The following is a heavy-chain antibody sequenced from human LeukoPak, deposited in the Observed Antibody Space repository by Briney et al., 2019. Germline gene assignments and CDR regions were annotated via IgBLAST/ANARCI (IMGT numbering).Heavy chain of an antibody. J-gene: IGHJ6*02. V-gene: IGHV3-21*01. CDR3: ARDPDVVVVAATPYYGMDV. D-gene: IGHD2-15*01. CDR1: GFTFSSYS. Sequence: GGSLRLSCAASGFTFSSYSMNWVRQAPGKGLEWVSSISSSSSYIYYADSVKGRFTISRDNAKNSLYLQMNSLRDEDTAVYYCARDPDVVVVAATPYYGMDVWGQGTTATVS. CDR2: ISSSSSYI.